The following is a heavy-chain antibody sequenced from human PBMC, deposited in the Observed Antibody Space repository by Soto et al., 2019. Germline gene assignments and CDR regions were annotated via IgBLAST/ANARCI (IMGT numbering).Heavy chain of an antibody. J-gene: IGHJ6*02. D-gene: IGHD2-15*01. CDR2: TYYRSKWYN. CDR1: GDSVSSNSAA. CDR3: ARERIYFYYGMDV. Sequence: SQTLSLTCAISGDSVSSNSAASNWIRQAPSRGLEWLGRTYYRSKWYNDYAVSVKSRITINPDTSKNKFSLQLNSVTPEDTAVYYCARERIYFYYGMDVWGQGTTFTVSS. V-gene: IGHV6-1*01.